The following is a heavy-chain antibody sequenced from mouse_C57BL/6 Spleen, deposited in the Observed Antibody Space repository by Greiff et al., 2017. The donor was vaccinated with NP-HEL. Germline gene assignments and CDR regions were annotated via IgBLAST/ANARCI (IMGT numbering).Heavy chain of an antibody. Sequence: QVQLQQPGAELVRPGTSVKLSCKASGYTFTSYWMHWVKQRPGQGLEWIGVIDPSDSYTNYNQKFKGKATLTVDTSSSTAYMQLSSLTSEDSAVYYCARVDSTTVVDYFDYWGQGTTLTVSS. CDR1: GYTFTSYW. CDR3: ARVDSTTVVDYFDY. CDR2: IDPSDSYT. J-gene: IGHJ2*01. V-gene: IGHV1-59*01. D-gene: IGHD1-1*01.